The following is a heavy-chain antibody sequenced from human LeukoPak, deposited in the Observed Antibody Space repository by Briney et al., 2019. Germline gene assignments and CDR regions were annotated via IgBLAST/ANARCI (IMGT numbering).Heavy chain of an antibody. J-gene: IGHJ4*02. V-gene: IGHV3-30*18. CDR2: ISYDGSNK. CDR3: AKDFRQLWSYFDY. Sequence: GGSLRLSCAASGFTFSSYGMHWVRQAPGKGLEWVAVISYDGSNKYYADSVKGRFTISRDNSKNTLYLKMNSLRAEDTAVYYCAKDFRQLWSYFDYWGQGTLVTVSS. D-gene: IGHD5-18*01. CDR1: GFTFSSYG.